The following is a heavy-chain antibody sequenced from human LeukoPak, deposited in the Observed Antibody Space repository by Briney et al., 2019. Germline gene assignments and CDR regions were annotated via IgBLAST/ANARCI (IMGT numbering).Heavy chain of an antibody. CDR1: GFTFSSYI. Sequence: GGSLRLSCAASGFTFSSYIMCWVRHAPGKGLEWVLSISGSGNNKYYADSVKGRFTISRDNSKNTLYLQMNSAEAEDTDLYYCARGGTTVYWYFDLWGRGTPVTVSS. V-gene: IGHV3-23*01. J-gene: IGHJ2*01. CDR2: ISGSGNNK. D-gene: IGHD4-17*01. CDR3: ARGGTTVYWYFDL.